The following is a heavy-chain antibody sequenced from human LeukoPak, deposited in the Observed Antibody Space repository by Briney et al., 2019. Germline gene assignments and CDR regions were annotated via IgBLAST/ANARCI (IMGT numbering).Heavy chain of an antibody. CDR1: GFTFHTSA. V-gene: IGHV1-58*02. D-gene: IGHD3-3*01. CDR3: AAQRGASLHDFWSTRLFDP. Sequence: ASVKVSCKASGFTFHTSAMQWVRQARGQRLEWIGWIVLGSGNTVYSHKFHDRVIITRDMSTSTVYMEPDSLGSEDTAVYYCAAQRGASLHDFWSTRLFDPWGQGTLVTVSS. J-gene: IGHJ5*02. CDR2: IVLGSGNT.